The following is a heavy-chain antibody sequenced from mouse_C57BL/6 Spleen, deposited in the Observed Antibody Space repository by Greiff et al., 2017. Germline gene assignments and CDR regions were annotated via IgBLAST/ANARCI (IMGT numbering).Heavy chain of an antibody. Sequence: QVQLQQSGAELAKPGASVKLSCKASGYTFTSYWMHWVKQRPGQGLEWIGYINPSSGYTKYNQKFKDKAALTADKSSSTAYMQLSSLTYEDSAVYYCARGDYDGYYVLHYYARDYWGQGTSVTVSS. J-gene: IGHJ4*01. D-gene: IGHD2-3*01. CDR1: GYTFTSYW. CDR3: ARGDYDGYYVLHYYARDY. CDR2: INPSSGYT. V-gene: IGHV1-7*01.